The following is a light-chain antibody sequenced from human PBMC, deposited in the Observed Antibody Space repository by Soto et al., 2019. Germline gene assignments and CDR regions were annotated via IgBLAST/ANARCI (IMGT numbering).Light chain of an antibody. CDR3: QQRSKWPIT. J-gene: IGKJ5*01. Sequence: EIVMTQSPAILSLSPGERATLSCRASQSVSSNLGWYQQKPGQAPRLVIYDASTRATGVPPRFSGSGSGTGFTLTISSLEPEDFAVYYCQQRSKWPITFGQGTRLEIK. CDR2: DAS. V-gene: IGKV3-11*01. CDR1: QSVSSN.